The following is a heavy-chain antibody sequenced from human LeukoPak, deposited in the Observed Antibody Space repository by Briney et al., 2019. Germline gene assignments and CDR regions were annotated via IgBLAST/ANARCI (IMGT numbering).Heavy chain of an antibody. J-gene: IGHJ6*02. CDR2: ISTSSTYI. Sequence: PGGSLRLSCAASGFWFSNYGINWVRQAPGKGLEWVSSISTSSTYIYYADSVKGRFTISRDNAKNSLYLQMNSLRAEDTAVYYCARHEPVITLSSYYYGMDVWGPGTTVTVSS. D-gene: IGHD1-14*01. V-gene: IGHV3-21*01. CDR3: ARHEPVITLSSYYYGMDV. CDR1: GFWFSNYG.